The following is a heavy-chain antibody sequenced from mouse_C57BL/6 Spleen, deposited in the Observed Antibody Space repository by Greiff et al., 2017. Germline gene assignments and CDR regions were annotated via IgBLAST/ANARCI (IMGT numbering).Heavy chain of an antibody. CDR3: ARGYYDYGGFAY. CDR2: IYPSDSET. J-gene: IGHJ3*01. D-gene: IGHD2-4*01. CDR1: GYTFTSYW. Sequence: QVQLQQPGAELVRPGSSVKLSCKASGYTFTSYWMDWVQPRPGQGLEWIGNIYPSDSETHYNQKFKDKAKLTVDKSSSTAYMQLSSLTSEDSAVYYCARGYYDYGGFAYWGQGTLVTVSA. V-gene: IGHV1-61*01.